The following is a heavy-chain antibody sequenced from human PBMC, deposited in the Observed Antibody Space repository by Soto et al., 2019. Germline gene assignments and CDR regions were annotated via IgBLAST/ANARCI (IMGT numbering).Heavy chain of an antibody. D-gene: IGHD2-15*01. CDR1: GFTFSSYG. V-gene: IGHV3-30*18. CDR3: AKGVVVVVAAISESWVDY. CDR2: ISYDGSNK. Sequence: GGSLRLSCAASGFTFSSYGMHWVRQAPGKGLEWVAVISYDGSNKYYADSVKGRFTISRDNSKNTLYLQMNSLRAEDTAVYYCAKGVVVVVAAISESWVDYWGQGTLVTVSS. J-gene: IGHJ4*02.